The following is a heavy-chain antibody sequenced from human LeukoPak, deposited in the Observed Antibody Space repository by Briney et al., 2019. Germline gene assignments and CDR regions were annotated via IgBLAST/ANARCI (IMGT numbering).Heavy chain of an antibody. D-gene: IGHD3-22*01. V-gene: IGHV3-74*01. J-gene: IGHJ6*03. CDR2: INSDGSST. CDR3: ARDNYYDSSGTSPHMDV. CDR1: GFTVSSNY. Sequence: GGSLRLSCAASGFTVSSNYMSWVRQAPGKGLVWVSRINSDGSSTSYADSVKGRFTISRDNAKNTLYLQMNSLRAEDTAVYYCARDNYYDSSGTSPHMDVWGKGTTVTVSS.